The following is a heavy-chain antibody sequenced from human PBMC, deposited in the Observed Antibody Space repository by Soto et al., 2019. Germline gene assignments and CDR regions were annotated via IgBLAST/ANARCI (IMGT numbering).Heavy chain of an antibody. V-gene: IGHV3-48*01. CDR3: ARGSTSVGYDY. CDR2: IGSGSDPI. J-gene: IGHJ4*02. Sequence: EVQLVESGGDLVQPGGSLRLSCAASGFTFSTSSMNWVRQAPGKGLEWVSYIGSGSDPIYYADSVKGRFTTSRDNAKNSLYLQMNSLTADDSAVYYCARGSTSVGYDYWGQGTLVTVSS. D-gene: IGHD1-26*01. CDR1: GFTFSTSS.